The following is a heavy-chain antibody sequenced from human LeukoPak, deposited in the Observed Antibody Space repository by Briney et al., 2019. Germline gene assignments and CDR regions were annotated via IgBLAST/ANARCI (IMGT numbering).Heavy chain of an antibody. J-gene: IGHJ5*01. CDR1: GYTFTGYY. D-gene: IGHD1-26*01. CDR2: INPNSGGT. V-gene: IGHV1-2*02. CDR3: ARAMRVATRYSGSYRA. Sequence: ASVKVSCKASGYTFTGYYMHWLRQAPGQGLEWMGWINPNSGGTNYAQKFQGRVTMTRDTSISTAYMELSRLRSDDTAVYYCARAMRVATRYSGSYRAWGQGTLVTISS.